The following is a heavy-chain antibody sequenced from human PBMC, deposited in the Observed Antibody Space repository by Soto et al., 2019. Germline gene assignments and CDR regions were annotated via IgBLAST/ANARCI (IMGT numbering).Heavy chain of an antibody. Sequence: QVQLQESGPGLVKPSQTLSLTCTVSGGSISSGGYYWGWIRQHPGKGLEWIGYIYYSGSTYYNPSLKSRVTISVDTSKNQFSLKLSSVTAADTAVYYCARLGELSAGAFDIWGQGTMVTVSS. V-gene: IGHV4-31*03. J-gene: IGHJ3*02. CDR3: ARLGELSAGAFDI. D-gene: IGHD3-16*02. CDR1: GGSISSGGYY. CDR2: IYYSGST.